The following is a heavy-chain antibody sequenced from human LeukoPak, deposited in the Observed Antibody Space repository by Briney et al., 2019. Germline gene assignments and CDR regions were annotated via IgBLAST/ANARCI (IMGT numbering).Heavy chain of an antibody. D-gene: IGHD6-13*01. CDR2: IYHSGRT. CDR1: NFSISSGYHY. J-gene: IGHJ5*01. Sequence: PSETLSLTCTVSNFSISSGYHYWGWIRQTPRKGLEWIANIYHSGRTVYNPSLKSRLTISVDTSKNQFSLRLTSVTAADTAVYYCAREVAAAGTLWFDSWGRGTLVAVSS. V-gene: IGHV4-38-2*02. CDR3: AREVAAAGTLWFDS.